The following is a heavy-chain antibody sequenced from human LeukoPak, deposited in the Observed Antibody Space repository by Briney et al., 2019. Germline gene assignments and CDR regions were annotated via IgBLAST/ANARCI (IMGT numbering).Heavy chain of an antibody. D-gene: IGHD2-21*02. J-gene: IGHJ4*02. CDR1: GGSFSGYY. CDR3: ARGPYCGGDCYGLFDY. V-gene: IGHV4-34*01. CDR2: INHSGST. Sequence: SETLSLTCAVYGGSFSGYYWSWIRQPPGKGLEWIGEINHSGSTNYNPSLKSRVTISVDTSKNQFSLKLSSVTAADTAVYYCARGPYCGGDCYGLFDYWGRGTLVTVSS.